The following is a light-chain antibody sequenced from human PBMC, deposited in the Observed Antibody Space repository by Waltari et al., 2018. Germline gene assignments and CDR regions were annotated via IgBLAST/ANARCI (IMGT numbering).Light chain of an antibody. V-gene: IGLV1-51*02. CDR1: SPNIGKNY. J-gene: IGLJ3*02. Sequence: QSVLTQPPSVSAAPVQQATISCSGISPNIGKNYVSWYQQFPGTATKLLIYENYKRPSGIPDRFSGSKSGTSATLGITGLKTGDEADYYCASWDTSLSVETFGGGTELTVL. CDR2: ENY. CDR3: ASWDTSLSVET.